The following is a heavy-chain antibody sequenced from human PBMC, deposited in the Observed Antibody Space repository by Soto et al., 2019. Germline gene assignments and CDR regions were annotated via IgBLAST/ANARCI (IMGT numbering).Heavy chain of an antibody. V-gene: IGHV3-74*01. CDR1: GFSLSNYW. Sequence: SGGSLRLSCAVSGFSLSNYWMHWVRQDPEKGLVWVSRINSDGRSTSYADSVKGRFTISRDNAKNTLYLHMDSLRAEDTAVYYCARGGRYRENYYFGMDVWGQGTTVTVSS. CDR3: ARGGRYRENYYFGMDV. J-gene: IGHJ6*02. D-gene: IGHD1-26*01. CDR2: INSDGRST.